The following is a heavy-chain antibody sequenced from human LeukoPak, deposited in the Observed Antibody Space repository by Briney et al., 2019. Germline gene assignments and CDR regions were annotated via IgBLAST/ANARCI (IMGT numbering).Heavy chain of an antibody. CDR1: GFTFSDYG. CDR3: ARTRGGFHFDY. J-gene: IGHJ4*02. CDR2: ISSSGSTI. Sequence: GGSLRLSCAASGFTFSDYGMSWVRQAPGKGLEWVSYISSSGSTIYYADSVKGRFTISRDIAKNSLYLQMNSLRAEDTAVYFCARTRGGFHFDYWGQGTLVTVSS. V-gene: IGHV3-48*01. D-gene: IGHD2-2*01.